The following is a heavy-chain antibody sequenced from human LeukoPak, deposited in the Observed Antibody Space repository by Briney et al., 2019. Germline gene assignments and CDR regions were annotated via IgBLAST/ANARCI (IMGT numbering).Heavy chain of an antibody. D-gene: IGHD3-10*01. V-gene: IGHV3-74*01. J-gene: IGHJ4*02. CDR1: RFSFSNDW. CDR2: VKSDGSNP. CDR3: ARDIVSGSGSLDY. Sequence: GGSLRLSCAASRFSFSNDWMHWVRQAPGKGLVWVSRVKSDGSNPSYADSVKSRFTISRDNAENMLYLQMNTLGAEDTAVYYCARDIVSGSGSLDYWSQGTLVTVSS.